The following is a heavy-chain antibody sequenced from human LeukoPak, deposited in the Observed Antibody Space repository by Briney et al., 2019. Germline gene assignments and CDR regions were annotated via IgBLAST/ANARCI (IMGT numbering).Heavy chain of an antibody. J-gene: IGHJ4*02. CDR3: ASLKASRWLQLRGNPKNFDY. D-gene: IGHD5-24*01. CDR1: GGSFSGYY. Sequence: SETLSLTCAVYGGSFSGYYWSWIRQPPGKGLEWIGEINHSGSTNYNPSLKSRVTISVDTSKNQFSLELSSVTAADTAVYYCASLKASRWLQLRGNPKNFDYWGQGTLVTVSS. V-gene: IGHV4-34*01. CDR2: INHSGST.